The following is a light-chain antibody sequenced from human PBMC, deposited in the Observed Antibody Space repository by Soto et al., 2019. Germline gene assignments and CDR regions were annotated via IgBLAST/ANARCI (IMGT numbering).Light chain of an antibody. CDR2: GAS. V-gene: IGKV1-6*01. Sequence: AIQMTQSPSSLSASVGDRVTISCRASQGIGNALGWYQQKPGKPPKVLIYGASNLQSGVPPRFSGSGFFTDFTRAISSLHPEDSPTYYCLQHINFPCTFGQATRVDIK. CDR3: LQHINFPCT. CDR1: QGIGNA. J-gene: IGKJ1*01.